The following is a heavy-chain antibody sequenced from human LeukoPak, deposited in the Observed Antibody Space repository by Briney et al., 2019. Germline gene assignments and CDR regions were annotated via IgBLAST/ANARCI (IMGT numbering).Heavy chain of an antibody. CDR2: IHHSGRT. D-gene: IGHD6-19*01. CDR3: ARRRDSSGFLRRVDAFDI. Sequence: SETLSLTCTVSGYSISSGYYWGWIRQPPGKGLEWIGEIHHSGRTNYNPPLKSRVTISVDTSKNQFSLKLSSVTAADTAVYYCARRRDSSGFLRRVDAFDIWGQGTMVTVSS. CDR1: GYSISSGYY. V-gene: IGHV4-38-2*02. J-gene: IGHJ3*02.